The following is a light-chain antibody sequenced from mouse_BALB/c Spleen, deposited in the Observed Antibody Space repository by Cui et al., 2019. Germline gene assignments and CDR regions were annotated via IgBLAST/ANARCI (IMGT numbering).Light chain of an antibody. CDR1: QSLLNSGNQKNS. CDR2: WAS. Sequence: DIVMTHSPSSLTVTVGEKVTMSCTSSQSLLNSGNQKNSLTCYQQKPGQPPKLLICWASTRKSGVPDRFTGSGSGTDFTLTISSVQAEDLAVYYCQIDYSYPLTFGAGTKLELK. CDR3: QIDYSYPLT. V-gene: IGKV8-19*01. J-gene: IGKJ5*01.